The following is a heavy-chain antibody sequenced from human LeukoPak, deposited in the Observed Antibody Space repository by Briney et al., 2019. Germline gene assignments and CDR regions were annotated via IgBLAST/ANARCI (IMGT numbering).Heavy chain of an antibody. CDR3: ARAGTAGSFDY. V-gene: IGHV4-59*01. CDR2: IYYSVST. CDR1: GDSLTSYN. J-gene: IGHJ4*02. D-gene: IGHD6-13*01. Sequence: PSETLSLTCTVSGDSLTSYNWSWIRQPPRKGLEWIGYIYYSVSTTYNPSLKSRVTISVDTSKSKCSLKLSTVTAADTAVYYCARAGTAGSFDYWGQGRLVTVYS.